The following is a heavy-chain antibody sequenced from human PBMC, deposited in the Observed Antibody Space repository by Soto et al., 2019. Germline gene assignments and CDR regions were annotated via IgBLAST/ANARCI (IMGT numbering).Heavy chain of an antibody. CDR3: AKDRGGGATTFDY. V-gene: IGHV3-23*01. CDR2: ISGSGGST. Sequence: EVQLLESGGGLVQPGGSLRLSCAASGFTFSSYAMSWVRQAPGKGLEWVSAISGSGGSTYYADSVKGRFTISRDNSKNTLYLQMNSLRAEDPAVYYRAKDRGGGATTFDYWGQGTLVTVSS. CDR1: GFTFSSYA. D-gene: IGHD1-26*01. J-gene: IGHJ4*02.